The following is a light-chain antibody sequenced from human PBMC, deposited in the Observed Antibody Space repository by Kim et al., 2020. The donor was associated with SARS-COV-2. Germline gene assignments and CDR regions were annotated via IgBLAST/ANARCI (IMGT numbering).Light chain of an antibody. CDR2: VNRDGSH. J-gene: IGLJ3*02. CDR1: SGHSSYA. CDR3: QTWDTGIRV. Sequence: AAVQLTCILSSGHSSYAIAWNQQQPGKGPRFLMKVNRDGSHIKGDGIPDRFSGSTSGAERYLTISSLQPEDEADYYCQTWDTGIRVFGGGTQLTV. V-gene: IGLV4-69*01.